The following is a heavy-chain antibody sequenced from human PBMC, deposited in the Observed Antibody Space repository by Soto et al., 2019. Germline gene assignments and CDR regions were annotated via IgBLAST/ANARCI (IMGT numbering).Heavy chain of an antibody. D-gene: IGHD3-3*01. V-gene: IGHV1-8*01. CDR3: ASERKFDFWRKGLDV. Sequence: QAQLVQSGAEVRKPGASVKVSCKASGYTFTTYDMNWVRQAPGQGLEWLGWMDPNSGSTGYAQNFQGRITMTRNISRNTAHMELSSLQSEDTAVYYCASERKFDFWRKGLDVWGQGTTVTVSS. CDR1: GYTFTTYD. CDR2: MDPNSGST. J-gene: IGHJ6*02.